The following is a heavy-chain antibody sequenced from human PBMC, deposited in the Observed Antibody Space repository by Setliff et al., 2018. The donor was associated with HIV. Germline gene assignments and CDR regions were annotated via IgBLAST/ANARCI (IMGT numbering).Heavy chain of an antibody. V-gene: IGHV4-39*07. CDR1: GGSISSSSYY. J-gene: IGHJ4*02. Sequence: PSETLSLTCTVSGGSISSSSYYWGWVRQPPGKGLEWIGSMYYSGSTYYTPSLKSRITISLDTSKNQFSLRMRSVTAAGTAVYYCARYSPRGYTLTGPYWGQGTLVTVSS. CDR2: MYYSGST. D-gene: IGHD6-25*01. CDR3: ARYSPRGYTLTGPY.